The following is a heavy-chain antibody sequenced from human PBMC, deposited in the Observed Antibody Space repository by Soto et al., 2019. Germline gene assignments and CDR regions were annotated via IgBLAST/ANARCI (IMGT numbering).Heavy chain of an antibody. J-gene: IGHJ4*02. CDR2: IYYSGST. CDR1: GGSISSSSYY. CDR3: ARGRHWLDY. Sequence: SETLSLTCTVSGGSISSSSYYWGWIRQPPGKGLEWIGCIYYSGSTYYNPSLKSRVTISVDTSKNQFSLRLSSVTAVDTAIYYCARGRHWLDYWGQGTLVTVSS. D-gene: IGHD6-19*01. V-gene: IGHV4-39*07.